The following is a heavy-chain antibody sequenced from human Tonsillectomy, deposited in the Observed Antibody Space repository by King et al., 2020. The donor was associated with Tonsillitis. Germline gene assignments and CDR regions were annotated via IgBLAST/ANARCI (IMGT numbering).Heavy chain of an antibody. CDR1: GFTFSDYY. V-gene: IGHV3-11*06. CDR2: ISTSGSYT. J-gene: IGHJ6*03. CDR3: ARGGEISYFYYMHV. Sequence: VQLVESGGGLVKPGGSLKLSCAASGFTFSDYYMNWVRQAPGKGLEWVSYISTSGSYTEYADSVKGRFNISRDNAKNSLSLQLNSLRAEDTAVYYCARGGEISYFYYMHVWGKGTAVTVP. D-gene: IGHD3-10*01.